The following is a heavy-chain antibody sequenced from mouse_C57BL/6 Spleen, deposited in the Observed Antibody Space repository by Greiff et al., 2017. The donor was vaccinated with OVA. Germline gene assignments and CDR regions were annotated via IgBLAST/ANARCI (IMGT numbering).Heavy chain of an antibody. D-gene: IGHD1-1*01. CDR1: GYTFTSYW. V-gene: IGHV1-7*01. CDR2: INPSSGYT. Sequence: QVQLQQSGAELAKPGASVKLSCKASGYTFTSYWMHWVKQRPGQGLEWIGYINPSSGYTKYNQKFKDKATLTADKSSSTAYMQLSSLTYEDSAVYYCARTTYGSGDYFDYWGQGTTLTVSS. CDR3: ARTTYGSGDYFDY. J-gene: IGHJ2*01.